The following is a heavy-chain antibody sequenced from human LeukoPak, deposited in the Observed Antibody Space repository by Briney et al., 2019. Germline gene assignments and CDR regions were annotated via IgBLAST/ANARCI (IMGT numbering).Heavy chain of an antibody. CDR2: IKQDGSEK. D-gene: IGHD3-10*01. J-gene: IGHJ4*02. CDR1: GFTFSSYW. Sequence: PGGSLRLSCAASGFTFSSYWMSWVRQAPGKGLEWVANIKQDGSEKYYVDSVKGRFTISRDNAKNSLYLQMNSLRAEDTAVYYCTRDEGVRGVSFPDYWGQGTLVTVSS. V-gene: IGHV3-7*01. CDR3: TRDEGVRGVSFPDY.